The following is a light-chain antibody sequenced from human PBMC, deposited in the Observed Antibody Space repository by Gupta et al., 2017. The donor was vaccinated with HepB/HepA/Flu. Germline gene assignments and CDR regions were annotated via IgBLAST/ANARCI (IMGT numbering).Light chain of an antibody. V-gene: IGKV3-11*01. J-gene: IGKJ1*01. CDR3: QQRSNWTWT. CDR2: DAS. Sequence: EIVLTQSPATMLLSPGERATLSCRASQSVSSYLAWYQQKPGQAPRLLIYDASNRATGIPARFSGSGSGTDFTLTISSLEPEDFAVYYCQQRSNWTWTFGQGTKVEIK. CDR1: QSVSSY.